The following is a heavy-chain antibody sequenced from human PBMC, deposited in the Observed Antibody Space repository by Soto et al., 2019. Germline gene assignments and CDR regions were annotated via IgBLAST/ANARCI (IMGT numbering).Heavy chain of an antibody. D-gene: IGHD6-13*01. CDR1: GFTFSDYW. Sequence: EVQLVESGGGLVQPGESLRLSCTASGFTFSDYWMTWVRQAPGMGLEWVANINKDGSEKWYVDSVKGRFTISRDNAKNSLYLPMTSLRVEATAVYYCARAGAAGGPDIDYWGQGALVTVSS. CDR3: ARAGAAGGPDIDY. CDR2: INKDGSEK. V-gene: IGHV3-7*03. J-gene: IGHJ4*02.